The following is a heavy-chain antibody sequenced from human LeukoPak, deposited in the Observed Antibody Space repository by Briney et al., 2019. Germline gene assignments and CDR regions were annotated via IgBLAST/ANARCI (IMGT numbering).Heavy chain of an antibody. V-gene: IGHV3-21*01. J-gene: IGHJ5*02. Sequence: GGSLRLSCAASGFTFSSYSMNWVRQAPGKGLEWVSSISSSSSYIYYADSVKGRFTISRDNAKNSLYLQMSSLRAEDTAVYYCARGSGWLFDPWGQGTLVTVSS. CDR2: ISSSSSYI. D-gene: IGHD6-19*01. CDR3: ARGSGWLFDP. CDR1: GFTFSSYS.